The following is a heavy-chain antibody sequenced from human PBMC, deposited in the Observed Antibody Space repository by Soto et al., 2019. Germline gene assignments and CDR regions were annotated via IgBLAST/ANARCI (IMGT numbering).Heavy chain of an antibody. J-gene: IGHJ5*02. Sequence: SSETLSLTCAVSGGSISSSNWWSWVRQSPGKGLEWIGEIYHSGRTNYNPSLKSRVTISVDESKNQFSLKLSSVTAADTAVYFCARVDCTTTSCYTFDPWGQATLVTVSP. V-gene: IGHV4-4*02. CDR1: GGSISSSNW. D-gene: IGHD2-2*02. CDR2: IYHSGRT. CDR3: ARVDCTTTSCYTFDP.